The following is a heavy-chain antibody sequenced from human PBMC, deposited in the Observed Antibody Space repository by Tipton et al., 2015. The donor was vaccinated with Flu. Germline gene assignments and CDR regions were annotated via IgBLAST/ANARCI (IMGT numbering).Heavy chain of an antibody. CDR1: GGSISSYY. J-gene: IGHJ6*02. CDR2: IYYSGST. Sequence: TLSLTCTVSGGSISSYYWSWIRQPPGKGLEWIGYIYYSGSTNYNPSLKSRVTISVDTSKNQFSLKLSSVTDADTDVYYCARELNYGMDVWGQGTTVTVSS. V-gene: IGHV4-59*01. CDR3: ARELNYGMDV.